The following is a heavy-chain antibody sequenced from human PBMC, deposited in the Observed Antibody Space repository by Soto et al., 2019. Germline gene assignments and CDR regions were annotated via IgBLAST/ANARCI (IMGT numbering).Heavy chain of an antibody. J-gene: IGHJ4*02. V-gene: IGHV3-30-3*01. Sequence: HPGGSLRLSCAASGFTFSSYPMHWVRQAPGKGLEWVALISYDGVHKYYADSVKGRFTISRDNSKNTLSLQMNSLRAEDKAVYYCERRKVQYDSYGYFWGQGALVTVSS. CDR3: ERRKVQYDSYGYF. D-gene: IGHD5-18*01. CDR1: GFTFSSYP. CDR2: ISYDGVHK.